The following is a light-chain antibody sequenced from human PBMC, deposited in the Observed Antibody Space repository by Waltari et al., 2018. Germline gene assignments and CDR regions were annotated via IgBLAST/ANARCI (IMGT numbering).Light chain of an antibody. CDR1: SGYSNYK. Sequence: QPVLTQPPSASASLGASVTPPCTLRSGYSNYKVDCYHPRPGKGPRFVRRVGTGGIVGSKGDGIPDRFSVLGSGLNRYLTIKNIQEEDESDYHCGADHGSGSSFVYVFGTGTKVTVL. J-gene: IGLJ1*01. CDR2: VGTGGIVG. V-gene: IGLV9-49*03. CDR3: GADHGSGSSFVYV.